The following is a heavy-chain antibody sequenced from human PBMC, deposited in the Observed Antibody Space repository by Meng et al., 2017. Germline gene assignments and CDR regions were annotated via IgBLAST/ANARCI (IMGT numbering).Heavy chain of an antibody. J-gene: IGHJ4*02. V-gene: IGHV4-4*02. CDR2: INHSGST. CDR3: ARIGDWGSTRYFDY. Sequence: QGRLEESGPGEGRAAGTLSLTCAVSGGSISSSNWWSWVRQPTGTGLEWIGEINHSGSTNYNPSLKRQVTISVDKSKNQFSLKLSSVTAADTAVYYCARIGDWGSTRYFDYWGQGTLVTVSS. D-gene: IGHD7-27*01. CDR1: GGSISSSNW.